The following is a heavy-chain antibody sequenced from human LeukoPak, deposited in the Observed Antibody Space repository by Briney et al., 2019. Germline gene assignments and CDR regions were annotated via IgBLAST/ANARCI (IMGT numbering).Heavy chain of an antibody. Sequence: GGSLRLSCAASGFTFSSYAMSWVRQAPGKGLEWVSAISGSGGSTYYADSVKGRFTISRDNSKSTVYLQMNSLRADDTAVYYCAKMSGDCTTTTCSNFDYWGQGTLVTVPS. CDR1: GFTFSSYA. D-gene: IGHD2-2*01. J-gene: IGHJ4*02. V-gene: IGHV3-23*01. CDR3: AKMSGDCTTTTCSNFDY. CDR2: ISGSGGST.